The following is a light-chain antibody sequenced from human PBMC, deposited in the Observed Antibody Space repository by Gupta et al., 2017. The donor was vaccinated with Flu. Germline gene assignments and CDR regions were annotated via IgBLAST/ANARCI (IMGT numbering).Light chain of an antibody. CDR2: EDN. CDR3: YSTDSTGNHGV. CDR1: ALPKKY. J-gene: IGLJ2*01. V-gene: IGLV3-10*01. Sequence: SYELTQPPSVSVSPGQTARITCSGDALPKKYAYWYQQKSGQAPVLVIYEDNKRPSGIPERFSGSSSGTRATLTISGAQVEDEADYYCYSTDSTGNHGVFGGGTVGTVL.